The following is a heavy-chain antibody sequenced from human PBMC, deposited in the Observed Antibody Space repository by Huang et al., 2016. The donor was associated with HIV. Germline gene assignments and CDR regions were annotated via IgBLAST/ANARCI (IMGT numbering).Heavy chain of an antibody. V-gene: IGHV3-30*18. Sequence: QVQLVESGGGVVQPGKSLRLSCAASGFTFSSYGMHWVRQPPCKGLEWVTVISYDEGNKYYAESVKGRFTISRDNSKNTLYLQMNSLRAEDTAVYYCAKDQGYSWYSISWDPTIYGMDVWGQGTTVTVSS. CDR2: ISYDEGNK. D-gene: IGHD6-13*01. CDR1: GFTFSSYG. CDR3: AKDQGYSWYSISWDPTIYGMDV. J-gene: IGHJ6*02.